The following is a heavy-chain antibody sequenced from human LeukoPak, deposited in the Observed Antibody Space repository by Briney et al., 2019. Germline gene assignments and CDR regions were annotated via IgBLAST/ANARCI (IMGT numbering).Heavy chain of an antibody. Sequence: PGGSLRLFCTASGFTFSSYSMSWVRQGPGTGLEWVSAISGSGDTTFYADSVKGRFTISRDNSKKTLYLQVNSLRAEDTAVYFCAKELTTERTPGVDSWGQGTLVTVSS. D-gene: IGHD4-17*01. V-gene: IGHV3-23*01. CDR2: ISGSGDTT. CDR1: GFTFSSYS. CDR3: AKELTTERTPGVDS. J-gene: IGHJ4*02.